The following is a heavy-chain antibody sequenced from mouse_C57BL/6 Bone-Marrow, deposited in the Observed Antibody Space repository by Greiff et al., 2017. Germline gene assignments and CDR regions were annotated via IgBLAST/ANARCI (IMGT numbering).Heavy chain of an antibody. Sequence: QVQLQQSGAELVKPGASVKLSCKASGYSFTSYWMHWVNQRPGRGLEWIGKIYPNSGGAKYNEKFKGKATLTVDKPSSTAYMQLSSLTSEDSAVYYCARGRHSLAYWGQGTRGTV. CDR2: IYPNSGGA. J-gene: IGHJ3*01. CDR3: ARGRHSLAY. CDR1: GYSFTSYW. D-gene: IGHD3-1*01. V-gene: IGHV1-62-3*01.